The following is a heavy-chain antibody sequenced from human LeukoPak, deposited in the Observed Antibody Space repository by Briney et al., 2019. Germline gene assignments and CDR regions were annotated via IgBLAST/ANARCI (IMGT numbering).Heavy chain of an antibody. D-gene: IGHD2-21*01. CDR1: GFTLISYA. Sequence: GGPLRLSCAGSGFTLISYAMSWVRQAPGQGLERVSAISVSGNTYHADSVKGRFTISRDSSKNTLYLQMNRLRAEDAAVYYCAKAPLTTCSGAYCYPFDYWGQGTLVTVSS. J-gene: IGHJ4*02. CDR3: AKAPLTTCSGAYCYPFDY. V-gene: IGHV3-23*01. CDR2: ISVSGNT.